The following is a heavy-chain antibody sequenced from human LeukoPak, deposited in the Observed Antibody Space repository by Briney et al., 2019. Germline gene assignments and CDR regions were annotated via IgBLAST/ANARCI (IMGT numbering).Heavy chain of an antibody. Sequence: GGSLRLSCAASGFTFSSYGMHWVRQAPGKGLEWVAVIWYDGSNKYYADSVKGRFTISRDNSRNTLYLQMNSLRAEDTAVYYCARARLRLYYFDYWGQGTLVTVSS. CDR1: GFTFSSYG. V-gene: IGHV3-33*01. CDR3: ARARLRLYYFDY. CDR2: IWYDGSNK. D-gene: IGHD5-18*01. J-gene: IGHJ4*02.